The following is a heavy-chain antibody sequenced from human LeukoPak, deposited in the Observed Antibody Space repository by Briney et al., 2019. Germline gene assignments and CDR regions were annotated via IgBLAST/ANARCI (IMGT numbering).Heavy chain of an antibody. J-gene: IGHJ4*02. CDR1: GYTFTSYD. CDR3: ARVSIQLWFYFDY. V-gene: IGHV1-18*01. CDR2: ISAYNGNT. Sequence: ASEKLPCKASGYTFTSYDISWVRQAPGQALEWRGWISAYNGNTNYAQKLQGRVTMTTDTSTSTAYMELRSLRSDDTAVYYCARVSIQLWFYFDYWGQGTLVTVSS. D-gene: IGHD5-18*01.